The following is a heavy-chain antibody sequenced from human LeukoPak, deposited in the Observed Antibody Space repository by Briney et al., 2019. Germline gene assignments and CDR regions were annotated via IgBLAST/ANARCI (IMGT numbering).Heavy chain of an antibody. CDR2: TYYRSKWYN. D-gene: IGHD3-16*02. Sequence: SQTLSLTCAISGDSGSSNSVAWNWIRQSPSRGLEWLGRTYYRSKWYNDYALSVRSRITINPDTSKNQFSLQLNSVTPEDTAVYYCMRYSSGSKYFDLWGRGTLVTVSS. CDR3: MRYSSGSKYFDL. V-gene: IGHV6-1*01. J-gene: IGHJ2*01. CDR1: GDSGSSNSVA.